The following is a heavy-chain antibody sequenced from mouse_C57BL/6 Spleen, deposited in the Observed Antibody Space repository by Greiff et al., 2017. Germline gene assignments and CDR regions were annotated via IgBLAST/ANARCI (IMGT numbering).Heavy chain of an antibody. Sequence: EVNVVESGGGLVKPGGSLKLSCAASGFTFSDYGMHWVRQASEKGLEWVAYISSGSSTIYYADTVKGRFTFSRDNATNTLFLQMTSLRYEDTAMYYCANLYGRSYYAMDYWGQGTSVTVSS. CDR2: ISSGSSTI. J-gene: IGHJ4*01. V-gene: IGHV5-17*01. D-gene: IGHD1-1*01. CDR1: GFTFSDYG. CDR3: ANLYGRSYYAMDY.